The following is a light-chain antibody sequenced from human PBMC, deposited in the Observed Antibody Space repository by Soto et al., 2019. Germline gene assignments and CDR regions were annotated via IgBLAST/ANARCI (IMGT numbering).Light chain of an antibody. CDR1: SSDVGAYKY. J-gene: IGLJ3*02. CDR2: EVT. V-gene: IGLV2-8*01. Sequence: QSALTQPPSASGSPGQSVTISCTGTSSDVGAYKYVSWYQQYPGKAPKLMIYEVTKRPSGVPDRFSGSKSGNTASLTVSGLQVEDGADYYSPSYVGTDFGVFGGGTKPTVL. CDR3: PSYVGTDFGV.